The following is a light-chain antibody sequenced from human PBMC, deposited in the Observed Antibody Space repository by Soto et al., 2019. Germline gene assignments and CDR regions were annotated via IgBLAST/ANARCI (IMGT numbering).Light chain of an antibody. CDR3: QQYNSYPWT. Sequence: DIQMTQSPSTLSASVGDTVTVTCRASQSVSGWLAWYQQKPGEAPKYLIYDASTLDSGAPSRFSGSGSGTEFTLSISSLQPDDFATYYCQQYNSYPWTFGQGTKVDIK. V-gene: IGKV1-5*01. CDR2: DAS. J-gene: IGKJ1*01. CDR1: QSVSGW.